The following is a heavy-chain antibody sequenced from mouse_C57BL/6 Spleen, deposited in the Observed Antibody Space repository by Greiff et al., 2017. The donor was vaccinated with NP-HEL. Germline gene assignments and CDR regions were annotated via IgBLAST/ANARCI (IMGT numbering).Heavy chain of an antibody. V-gene: IGHV1-82*01. D-gene: IGHD1-1*01. J-gene: IGHJ1*03. CDR2: IYPGDGDT. CDR1: GYAFSSSW. CDR3: ARCGYYGSSYGYFDV. Sequence: QVQLKQSGPELVKPGASVKISCKASGYAFSSSWMNWVKQRPGKGLEWIGRIYPGDGDTNYNGKFKGKATLTADKSSSTAYMQLSSLTSEDSAVYFCARCGYYGSSYGYFDVWGTGTTVTVSS.